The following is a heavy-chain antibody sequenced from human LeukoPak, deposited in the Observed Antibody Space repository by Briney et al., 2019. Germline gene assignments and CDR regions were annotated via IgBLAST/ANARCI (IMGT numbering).Heavy chain of an antibody. CDR1: GYTLTELS. Sequence: ASVTVSCKVSGYTLTELSMHWVRQAPGKGLEWMGGFDPEDGETIYAQKFQGRVTMTEDTSTDTAYMELSSLRSEDTAVYYCATESRWSSGHDYYYYGMDVWGQGTTVTVSS. CDR2: FDPEDGET. V-gene: IGHV1-24*01. D-gene: IGHD6-19*01. J-gene: IGHJ6*02. CDR3: ATESRWSSGHDYYYYGMDV.